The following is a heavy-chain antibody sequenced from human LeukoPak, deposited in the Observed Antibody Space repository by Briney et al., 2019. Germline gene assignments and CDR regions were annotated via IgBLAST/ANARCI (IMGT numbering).Heavy chain of an antibody. D-gene: IGHD6-25*01. CDR2: IIPIFGTA. J-gene: IGHJ5*02. V-gene: IGHV1-69*13. CDR1: GGTFSSYA. CDR3: ARGASGLPLPSWFDP. Sequence: SVKVSCKASGGTFSSYAISWVRQAPGQGLEWMGGIIPIFGTANYAQKFQGRVTITADESTSTAYMELSSLRSEDTAVYYCARGASGLPLPSWFDPWGQGTLVTVS.